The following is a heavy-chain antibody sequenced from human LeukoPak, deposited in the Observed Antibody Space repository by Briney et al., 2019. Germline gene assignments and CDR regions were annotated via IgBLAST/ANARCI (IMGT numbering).Heavy chain of an antibody. V-gene: IGHV1-8*03. CDR2: LNPNNGNT. CDR3: ARVSLDYYDSSGYYYYFDY. Sequence: ASVKVSCKASGYTFTTYDINWVRQATGQGLEWMGWLNPNNGNTGYAQKFQGRVTITRNTSINTAYMELSSLRSEDTAVYYCARVSLDYYDSSGYYYYFDYWGQGTLVTVSS. CDR1: GYTFTTYD. D-gene: IGHD3-22*01. J-gene: IGHJ4*02.